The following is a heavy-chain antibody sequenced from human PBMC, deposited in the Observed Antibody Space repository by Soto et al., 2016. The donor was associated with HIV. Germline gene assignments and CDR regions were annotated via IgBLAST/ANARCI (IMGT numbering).Heavy chain of an antibody. CDR3: ARDLQQWLVRGPFDY. CDR1: GGTFSNYA. V-gene: IGHV1-2*02. D-gene: IGHD6-19*01. CDR2: INPNSGGT. Sequence: QVQLVQSGAEVKKPGSSVKVSCKASGGTFSNYAISWVRQAPGQGLEWMGWINPNSGGTNYEQKFQGRVTMTRDTSISTAYMELSRLRSDDTAVYYCARDLQQWLVRGPFDYWGPGNPGHR. J-gene: IGHJ4*02.